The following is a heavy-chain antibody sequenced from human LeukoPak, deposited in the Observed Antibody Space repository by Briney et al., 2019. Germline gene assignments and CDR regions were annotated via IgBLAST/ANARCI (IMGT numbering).Heavy chain of an antibody. CDR3: AKVGTNRLRLGELSLYH. Sequence: GGSLRLSCTVSGFPVSINSMSWVRQAPGKGLEWVSFIYSGGNTHYSDSVKGRFTISRDSSKNTLYLQMNSLRAEDTAVYYCAKVGTNRLRLGELSLYHWGQGTLVTVSS. CDR1: GFPVSINS. D-gene: IGHD3-16*02. J-gene: IGHJ4*02. CDR2: IYSGGNT. V-gene: IGHV3-53*01.